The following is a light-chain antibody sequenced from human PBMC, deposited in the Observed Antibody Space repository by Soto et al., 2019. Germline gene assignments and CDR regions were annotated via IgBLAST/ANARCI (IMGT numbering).Light chain of an antibody. Sequence: QSVLTQPPSASGTPGQTIVISCSGGTSNIGSHTVNWFQQLPGTAPRLLIYSNTQRPSGVPDRFSGSKSGTSASLAINGLQSQYEGDYYCAAWDDSLNGVVFGRGTKLTVL. CDR1: TSNIGSHT. J-gene: IGLJ2*01. V-gene: IGLV1-44*01. CDR2: SNT. CDR3: AAWDDSLNGVV.